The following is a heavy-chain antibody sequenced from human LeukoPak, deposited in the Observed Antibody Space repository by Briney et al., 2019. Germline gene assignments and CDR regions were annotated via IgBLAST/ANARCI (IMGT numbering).Heavy chain of an antibody. CDR1: GGSISSGDYY. J-gene: IGHJ5*02. Sequence: SQTLSLTCTVSGGSISSGDYYWSWIRQPPGKGLEWIGYIYYSGSTYYNPSLKSRVTISVDTSKNQFSLKLSSVTAADTAVYYCARGGDYGDLNWFDPWGQGTLVTVSS. CDR3: ARGGDYGDLNWFDP. CDR2: IYYSGST. D-gene: IGHD4-17*01. V-gene: IGHV4-30-4*01.